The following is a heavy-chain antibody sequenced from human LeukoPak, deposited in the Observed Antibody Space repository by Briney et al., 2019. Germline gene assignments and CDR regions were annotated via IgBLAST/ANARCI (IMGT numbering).Heavy chain of an antibody. D-gene: IGHD3-22*01. CDR2: INHSGST. CDR3: ARLPYESRVYNL. J-gene: IGHJ5*02. V-gene: IGHV4-34*01. Sequence: SETLSLTCAVYGGSFSGYYWSWIRQPPGKGLEWIGEINHSGSTNYNPSLKSRVTISVDTSKNQFSLKLSSVTAADTAVYYCARLPYESRVYNLWGQGPRVTVSS. CDR1: GGSFSGYY.